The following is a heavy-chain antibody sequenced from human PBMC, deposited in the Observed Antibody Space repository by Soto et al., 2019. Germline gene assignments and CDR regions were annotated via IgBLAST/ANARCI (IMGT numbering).Heavy chain of an antibody. CDR1: GNTVPNYA. Sequence: ASVKVSCKASGNTVPNYAIHWVRQAPGQRLEWMGWINGGNGNTYYSKHFQGRVTFTRDTSAGTVYMQLSSLTSEDTAVYYCARDDSGFSGSHYIDYFNYWGQGALVTVSS. CDR2: INGGNGNT. CDR3: ARDDSGFSGSHYIDYFNY. V-gene: IGHV1-3*01. J-gene: IGHJ4*02. D-gene: IGHD1-26*01.